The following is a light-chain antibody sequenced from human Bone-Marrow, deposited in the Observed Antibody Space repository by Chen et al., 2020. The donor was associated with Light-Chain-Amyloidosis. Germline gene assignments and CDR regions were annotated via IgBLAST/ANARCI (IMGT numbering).Light chain of an antibody. CDR3: QQYNNWPPYT. CDR2: GAS. Sequence: EIVMTPSPATLSVSPGERATLSCRASQSVSSNLAWYQQKTGKAPRLLIYGASTRATGIPARFSGSGSGTEFTLNISSLQSEDFAVYNCQQYNNWPPYTVGQGTKLEIK. V-gene: IGKV3-15*01. CDR1: QSVSSN. J-gene: IGKJ2*01.